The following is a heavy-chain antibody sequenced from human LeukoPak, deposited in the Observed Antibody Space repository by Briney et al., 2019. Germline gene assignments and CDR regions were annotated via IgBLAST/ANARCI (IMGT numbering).Heavy chain of an antibody. D-gene: IGHD2-21*02. V-gene: IGHV3-53*01. CDR3: ARGDVYFDY. Sequence: GGSLRLSCAASGFIFSSNAVHWVRQAPGKGLEWVSVIYSGGRTYYADSVKGRFTISRDNSKSTLYLQMNSLRAEDTAVYYCARGDVYFDYWGQGTLVTVSS. J-gene: IGHJ4*02. CDR2: IYSGGRT. CDR1: GFIFSSNA.